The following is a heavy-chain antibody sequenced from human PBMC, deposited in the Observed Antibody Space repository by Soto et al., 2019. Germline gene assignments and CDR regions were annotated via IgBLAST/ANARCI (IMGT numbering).Heavy chain of an antibody. CDR1: GFTFSDYY. CDR3: ARALRTAMVHDYYYYGMDV. Sequence: QVQLVESGGGLVKPGGSLRLSCAASGFTFSDYYMSWIRQAPGKGLEWVSYISSSSSYTNYADSVKGRFTISRDNAKNSLYLQMNSLRAEDTAVYYCARALRTAMVHDYYYYGMDVWGQGTTVTVSS. CDR2: ISSSSSYT. J-gene: IGHJ6*02. V-gene: IGHV3-11*06. D-gene: IGHD5-18*01.